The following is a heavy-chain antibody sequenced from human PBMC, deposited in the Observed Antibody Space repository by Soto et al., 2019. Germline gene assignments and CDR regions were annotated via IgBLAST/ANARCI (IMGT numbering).Heavy chain of an antibody. Sequence: GGSLRLSCAASGFTFSSYAMSWVRQAPGKGLEWVSAISGSGGSTYYADSVKGRFTISRDNSKNTLYLQMNSLRAEDTAVYYCAKSSLAFGAPADFDYWGQGTLVTVSS. CDR2: ISGSGGST. CDR3: AKSSLAFGAPADFDY. D-gene: IGHD3-16*01. V-gene: IGHV3-23*01. J-gene: IGHJ4*02. CDR1: GFTFSSYA.